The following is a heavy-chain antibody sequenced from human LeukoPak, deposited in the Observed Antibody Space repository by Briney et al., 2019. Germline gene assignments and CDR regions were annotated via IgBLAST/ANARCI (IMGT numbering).Heavy chain of an antibody. J-gene: IGHJ4*02. D-gene: IGHD5-18*01. CDR1: GFTFSSYG. V-gene: IGHV3-33*01. Sequence: PGGSLRLSCAASGFTFSSYGMHWVRQAPGKGLEWVAVIWYDGSNKYYADSVKGRFTISRDNSKNTLYLQMNSLRAEDTAVYYCARDTAQLWLNYWGQGTLVTVSS. CDR3: ARDTAQLWLNY. CDR2: IWYDGSNK.